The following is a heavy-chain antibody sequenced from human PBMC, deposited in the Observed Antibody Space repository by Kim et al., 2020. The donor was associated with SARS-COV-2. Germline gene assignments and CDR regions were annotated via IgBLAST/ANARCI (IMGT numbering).Heavy chain of an antibody. Sequence: SVKVSCKASGGTFSSYTISWVRQAPGQGLEWMGRIIPILGIANYAQKFQGRVTITADKSTSTAYMELSSLRSEDTAVYYCARSWRSAWVVKRHYYGMDVWGQGTTVTVSS. D-gene: IGHD2-15*01. CDR3: ARSWRSAWVVKRHYYGMDV. CDR1: GGTFSSYT. J-gene: IGHJ6*02. V-gene: IGHV1-69*02. CDR2: IIPILGIA.